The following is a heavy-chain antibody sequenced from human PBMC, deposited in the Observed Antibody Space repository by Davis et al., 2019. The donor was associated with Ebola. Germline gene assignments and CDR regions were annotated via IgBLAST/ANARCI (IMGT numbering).Heavy chain of an antibody. CDR1: GASMTSGGYY. J-gene: IGHJ4*02. V-gene: IGHV4-31*03. D-gene: IGHD1-26*01. CDR3: AISNLWEVDS. Sequence: MPSETLSLTCTVSGASMTSGGYYWTWIRQHPGRGLEWIGYISYGGRTSYNPSLKSRIIISEDTAKNQFSLKLSSVTAADMAVYYCAISNLWEVDSWGQGTLVTVSS. CDR2: ISYGGRT.